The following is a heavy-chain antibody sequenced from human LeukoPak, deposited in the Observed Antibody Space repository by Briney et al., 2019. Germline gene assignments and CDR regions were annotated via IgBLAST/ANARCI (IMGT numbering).Heavy chain of an antibody. D-gene: IGHD3-9*01. CDR1: GYTFTSYG. J-gene: IGHJ5*02. CDR2: ISAYNGNT. V-gene: IGHV1-18*01. Sequence: ASVKVSWKASGYTFTSYGISWVRQAPAQGLEWMGWISAYNGNTNYAQKLQGRVTMTTDTSTSTAYMELRSLRSDDTAVYYCARVGLRYFDWLLSWFDPWGQGTLVTASS. CDR3: ARVGLRYFDWLLSWFDP.